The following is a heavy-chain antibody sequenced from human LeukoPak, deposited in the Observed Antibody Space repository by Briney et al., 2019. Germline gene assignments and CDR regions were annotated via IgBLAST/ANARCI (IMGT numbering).Heavy chain of an antibody. CDR2: INHSGST. CDR3: ARDGGCSGGSCYDY. V-gene: IGHV4-34*01. J-gene: IGHJ4*02. Sequence: SETLSLTCAVYGGSFSGYYWSWIRQPPGKGLEWIGEINHSGSTNYNPSLKSRVTISVDTSKNQFSLKLSSVTAADTAVYYCARDGGCSGGSCYDYWGQGTLVTVSS. CDR1: GGSFSGYY. D-gene: IGHD2-15*01.